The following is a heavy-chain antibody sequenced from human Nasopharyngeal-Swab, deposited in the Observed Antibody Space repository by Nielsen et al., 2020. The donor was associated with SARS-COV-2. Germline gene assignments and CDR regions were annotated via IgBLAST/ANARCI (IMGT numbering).Heavy chain of an antibody. CDR3: ARTVVVVPAAMGARDNWFDP. D-gene: IGHD2-2*01. J-gene: IGHJ5*02. CDR1: GYTFTSYG. Sequence: ASVKVSCKASGYTFTSYGISWVRQAPGQGLEWMGWISAYNGNTNYAQNIQGRVTMTTDTSTTTAYMELRSLRSDDTAVYYCARTVVVVPAAMGARDNWFDPWGQGTLVTVSS. CDR2: ISAYNGNT. V-gene: IGHV1-18*01.